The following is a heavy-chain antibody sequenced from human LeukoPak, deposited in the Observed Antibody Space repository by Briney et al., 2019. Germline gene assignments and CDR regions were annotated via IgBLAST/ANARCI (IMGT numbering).Heavy chain of an antibody. Sequence: PGGSLRLSCAASGFTFSSFFLSWVRQAPGKGLEWVANINQDGSDKYYVDSEKGRFTISRNNAKSSLYLHMNSLRAEDTAVYSCARLALTTIGPDDYYYMDVWGKGTTVTISS. CDR3: ARLALTTIGPDDYYYMDV. CDR2: INQDGSDK. J-gene: IGHJ6*03. CDR1: GFTFSSFF. D-gene: IGHD5-24*01. V-gene: IGHV3-7*01.